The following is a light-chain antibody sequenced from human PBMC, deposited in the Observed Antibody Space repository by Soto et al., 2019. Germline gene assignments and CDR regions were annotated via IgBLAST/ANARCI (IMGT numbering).Light chain of an antibody. Sequence: EIVMTQSPAPLSVSPGERATLSCRASQPVSSNLAWYQQKPGQAPRLLIFGASTRATGIPARFSGSGSGTEFTLTIGSLQSEDFAVYYCQHYNTWPYTFGQGTKLEIK. CDR2: GAS. J-gene: IGKJ2*01. CDR1: QPVSSN. V-gene: IGKV3-15*01. CDR3: QHYNTWPYT.